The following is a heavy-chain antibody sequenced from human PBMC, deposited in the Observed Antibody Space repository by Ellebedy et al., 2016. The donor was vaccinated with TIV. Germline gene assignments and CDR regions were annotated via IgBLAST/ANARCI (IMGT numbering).Heavy chain of an antibody. CDR1: GYTFTTYY. CDR3: ARARGYGMDV. V-gene: IGHV1-18*01. J-gene: IGHJ6*01. Sequence: ASVKVSCKASGYTFTTYYIHWVRQAPGQGLEWMGWISAYNGETNYAQKVQGRVTMTRDTSTSTVYMELSSLRSEDTAVYYCARARGYGMDVWGQGTTVTVSS. CDR2: ISAYNGET.